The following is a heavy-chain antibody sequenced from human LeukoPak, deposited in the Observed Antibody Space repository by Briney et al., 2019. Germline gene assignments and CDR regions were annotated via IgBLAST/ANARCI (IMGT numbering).Heavy chain of an antibody. CDR3: VRHDGRSGGTMGAFDS. CDR1: GGSISSINHH. J-gene: IGHJ5*01. D-gene: IGHD4-23*01. CDR2: IYNGRTT. Sequence: SETLPPTCTVSGGSISSINHHWGWVRRSPGKDLEWIGSIYNGRTTFSNPSLNSRVTISIVTSKNQFSLQLNSVTAADTAVYYCVRHDGRSGGTMGAFDSWGQGSLVTVSS. V-gene: IGHV4-39*01.